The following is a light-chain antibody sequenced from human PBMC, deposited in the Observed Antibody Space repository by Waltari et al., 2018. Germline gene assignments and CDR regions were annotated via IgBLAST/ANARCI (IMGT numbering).Light chain of an antibody. CDR3: QQRSDRPPVS. V-gene: IGKV3-11*01. Sequence: EIVLTQSPATLSLSPGERATLSCTASQTVGTYLAWYQQKPGQAPRLLIYDASNRATGSPARFSGRGSGTDFTLTISSLEPAESAVYYCQQRSDRPPVSFGQGTKLEIK. CDR1: QTVGTY. J-gene: IGKJ2*03. CDR2: DAS.